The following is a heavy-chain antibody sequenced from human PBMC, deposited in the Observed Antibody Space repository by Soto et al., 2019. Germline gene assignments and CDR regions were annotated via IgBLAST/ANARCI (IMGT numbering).Heavy chain of an antibody. Sequence: ASVKVSCKASGYTFTSYDINWVRQATGQGLEWMGWMNPNSGNTGYAQKFQGRVTMTRNTSISTAYMELSSLRSEDTAVYYCARGRFVRGYNFDFWAQGTLVTVSS. V-gene: IGHV1-8*01. CDR1: GYTFTSYD. D-gene: IGHD3-10*01. J-gene: IGHJ4*02. CDR3: ARGRFVRGYNFDF. CDR2: MNPNSGNT.